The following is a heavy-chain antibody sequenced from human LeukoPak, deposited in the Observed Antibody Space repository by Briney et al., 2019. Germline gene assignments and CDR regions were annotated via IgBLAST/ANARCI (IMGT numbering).Heavy chain of an antibody. D-gene: IGHD3-10*01. Sequence: ASVKVSCKASGYTFSGYYMHWVRQAPGQGLEWMGWINPNSGGTNYAQKFQGRVTMTRDTSISTACMELSRLRSDDTAVYYCARAPNYSGSGSPLWDFWGQGTLVTVSS. CDR2: INPNSGGT. V-gene: IGHV1-2*02. J-gene: IGHJ4*02. CDR3: ARAPNYSGSGSPLWDF. CDR1: GYTFSGYY.